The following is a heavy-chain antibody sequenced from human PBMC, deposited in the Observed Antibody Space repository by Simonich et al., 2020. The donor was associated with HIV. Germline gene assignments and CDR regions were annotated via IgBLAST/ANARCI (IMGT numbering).Heavy chain of an antibody. CDR2: ISWNSGSI. CDR1: GFTFDDYA. CDR3: ARGWASMDV. J-gene: IGHJ6*02. V-gene: IGHV3-9*01. Sequence: EVQLVESGGGLVQPGGSLRLSCAASGFTFDDYAMHWVRQAPGKGLEWVSGISWNSGSIGYADSVKGRFTISRDNAKNSLYLQMNSLRAEDTALYDCARGWASMDVWGQGTTVTISS. D-gene: IGHD1-26*01.